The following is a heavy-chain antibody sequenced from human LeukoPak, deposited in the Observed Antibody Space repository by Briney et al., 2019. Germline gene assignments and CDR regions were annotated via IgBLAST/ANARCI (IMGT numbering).Heavy chain of an antibody. D-gene: IGHD4-17*01. CDR2: ISGSGGST. CDR1: GFTFSTYG. J-gene: IGHJ4*02. V-gene: IGHV3-23*01. Sequence: GGSLRLSCAASGFTFSTYGMNWVRQAPGKGLEWVSTISGSGGSTYYADSVKGRFTISRDNSKSTLYLQMNSLRAEDTAAYYCASTGYGVRDYWGQGTLVTDS. CDR3: ASTGYGVRDY.